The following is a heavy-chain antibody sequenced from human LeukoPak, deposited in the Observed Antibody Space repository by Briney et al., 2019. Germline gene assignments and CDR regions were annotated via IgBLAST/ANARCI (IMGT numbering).Heavy chain of an antibody. D-gene: IGHD3-10*01. CDR2: IYYSGST. V-gene: IGHV4-39*07. J-gene: IGHJ3*02. CDR3: ARDRTPSMVRGVSDAFDI. Sequence: SETLSLTCTVSGGSISSSSYYWGWIRQPPGKGLEWIGSIYYSGSTYYNPSLKSRVTISVDTSKNQFSLKLSSVTAADTAVYYCARDRTPSMVRGVSDAFDIWGQGTMVTVSS. CDR1: GGSISSSSYY.